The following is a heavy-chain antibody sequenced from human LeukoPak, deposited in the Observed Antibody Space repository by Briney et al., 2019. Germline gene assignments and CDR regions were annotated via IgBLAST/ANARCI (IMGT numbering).Heavy chain of an antibody. CDR2: IRSKAYGGTT. J-gene: IGHJ5*02. V-gene: IGHV3-15*01. Sequence: GGSLRLSCAASGLTFSSAWMTWVRLAPGRGLEWVGRIRSKAYGGTTDYAEPVKGRFIISRDDSENTVYLQMNSLKTEDTGDYYCTTVGVYYYDHWGQGARVTVSS. CDR3: TTVGVYYYDH. D-gene: IGHD3-10*01. CDR1: GLTFSSAW.